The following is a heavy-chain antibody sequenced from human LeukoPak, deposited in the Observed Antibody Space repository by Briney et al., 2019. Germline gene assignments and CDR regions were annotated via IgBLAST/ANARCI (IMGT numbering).Heavy chain of an antibody. D-gene: IGHD6-13*01. CDR2: INHSGST. Sequence: PSETLSLTCAVYGGSFSGYYWSWIRQPPGKGLEWIGEINHSGSTNYNPSLKGRVTISVDTSKNQFSLKLSSVTAADTAVYYCARGSSWYGLDYWGQGTLVTVSS. CDR1: GGSFSGYY. J-gene: IGHJ4*02. CDR3: ARGSSWYGLDY. V-gene: IGHV4-34*01.